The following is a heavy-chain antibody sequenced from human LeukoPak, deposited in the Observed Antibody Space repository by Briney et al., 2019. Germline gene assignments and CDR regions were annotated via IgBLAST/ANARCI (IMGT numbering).Heavy chain of an antibody. CDR3: ASLRVADSGWYYYYMDV. J-gene: IGHJ6*03. CDR1: GFTFSSYS. CDR2: ISSSSSYI. V-gene: IGHV3-21*01. D-gene: IGHD6-19*01. Sequence: GSLRLSCAASGFTFSSYSMNWVRQAPGKGLEWVSSISSSSSYIYYADSVKGRFTISRDNAKNSLYLQMNSLRAEDTAVYYCASLRVADSGWYYYYMDVWGKGTTVNISS.